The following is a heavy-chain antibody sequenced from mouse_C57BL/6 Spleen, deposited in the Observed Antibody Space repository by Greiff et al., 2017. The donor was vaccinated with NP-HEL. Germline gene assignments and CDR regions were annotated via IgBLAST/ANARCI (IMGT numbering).Heavy chain of an antibody. D-gene: IGHD4-1*01. J-gene: IGHJ4*01. Sequence: EVQLQQSGPELVKPGASVKIPCKASGYTFTDYNMDWVKQSHGKSLEWIGDINPNNGGTIYNQKFKGKATLTVDKSSSTAYMELRSLTSEDTAGYYCARARLGPYAMDYWGQGTSVTVSS. V-gene: IGHV1-18*01. CDR1: GYTFTDYN. CDR2: INPNNGGT. CDR3: ARARLGPYAMDY.